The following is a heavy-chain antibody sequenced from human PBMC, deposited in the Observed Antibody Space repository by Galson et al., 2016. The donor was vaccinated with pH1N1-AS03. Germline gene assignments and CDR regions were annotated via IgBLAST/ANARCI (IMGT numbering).Heavy chain of an antibody. Sequence: SLRLSCAASGFTFNRHAMHWVRQAPGKGLEWVAIMSYDGSTKYYTDSVRDRFTISRDNSKKTLYLHMSSLRAEDTAVYYCAKDLHFYDSYDLDYWGRGTLVIVSS. CDR1: GFTFNRHA. D-gene: IGHD5-18*01. CDR3: AKDLHFYDSYDLDY. CDR2: MSYDGSTK. J-gene: IGHJ4*02. V-gene: IGHV3-30*18.